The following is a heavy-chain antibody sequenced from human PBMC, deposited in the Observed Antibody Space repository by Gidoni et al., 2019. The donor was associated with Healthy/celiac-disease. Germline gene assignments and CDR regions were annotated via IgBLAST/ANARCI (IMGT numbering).Heavy chain of an antibody. CDR3: AKSAGLVDAFDI. V-gene: IGHV4-4*02. CDR2: IYHSGST. CDR1: GGSIRSSTW. D-gene: IGHD2-8*02. J-gene: IGHJ3*02. Sequence: VQLQASGPVLVTPSGTLSFTCAVSGGSIRSSTWWSWVRQPPGKGLEWIGEIYHSGSTNNNPSRKSGVTISVDKSKNQFSLKRSFATAADTAVYYCAKSAGLVDAFDIWGQGTMVTVSS.